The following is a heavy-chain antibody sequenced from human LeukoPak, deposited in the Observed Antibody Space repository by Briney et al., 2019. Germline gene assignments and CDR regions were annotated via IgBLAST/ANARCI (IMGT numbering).Heavy chain of an antibody. CDR1: GYTFTSYD. V-gene: IGHV1-8*01. CDR2: MNPNSGNT. CDR3: ARASLRYFDWLPPRGWFDP. J-gene: IGHJ5*02. D-gene: IGHD3-9*01. Sequence: ASVKVSCKASGYTFTSYDINWVRQPTGQGLEWMGWMNPNSGNTGYAQKFQGRVTMTRNTSTSTAYMELSSLRSEDTAVYYCARASLRYFDWLPPRGWFDPWGQGTLVTVSS.